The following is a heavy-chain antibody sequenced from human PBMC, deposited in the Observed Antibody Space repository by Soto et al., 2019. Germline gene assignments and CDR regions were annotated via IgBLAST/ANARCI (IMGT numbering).Heavy chain of an antibody. V-gene: IGHV1-2*04. J-gene: IGHJ5*02. D-gene: IGHD4-17*01. Sequence: QVHLVQSGAELKKPGASVKVSCKASGYTFTDYYIHWVRQAPGQGLEWMGWINPNNGGTNHAQKFQGWVTMTRDTSISTAYMELSRLRSDGTAVYYCARGSYGDYEFDWFDLWGQGTLVTVSS. CDR1: GYTFTDYY. CDR2: INPNNGGT. CDR3: ARGSYGDYEFDWFDL.